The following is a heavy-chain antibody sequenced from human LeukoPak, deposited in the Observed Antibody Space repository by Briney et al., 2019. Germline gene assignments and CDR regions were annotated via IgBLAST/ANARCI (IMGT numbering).Heavy chain of an antibody. D-gene: IGHD6-13*01. CDR1: GFTFSSYS. V-gene: IGHV3-21*01. CDR3: ARDHKLDLAAAGTYYYYGMDV. Sequence: GGSLRLSCAASGFTFSSYSMNWVRQAPGKGLEWVSSISSSSSYIYYADSVKGRFTISRDNAKNSLYLQMNSLRAEDKAVYYCARDHKLDLAAAGTYYYYGMDVWGQGTTVTVSS. CDR2: ISSSSSYI. J-gene: IGHJ6*02.